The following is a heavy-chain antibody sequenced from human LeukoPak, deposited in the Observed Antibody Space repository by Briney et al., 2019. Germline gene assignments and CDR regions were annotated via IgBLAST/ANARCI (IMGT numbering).Heavy chain of an antibody. CDR2: INPSGGST. D-gene: IGHD5-18*01. CDR3: ARANSPEDYSYGRRLGSNWFDP. Sequence: ASVKVSCKASGYTFTSYYMHWVRQAPGQGLEWMGIINPSGGSTSYARKFQGRVTMTRDTSTSTVYMELSSLRSEDTAVYYCARANSPEDYSYGRRLGSNWFDPWGQGTLVTVSS. J-gene: IGHJ5*02. V-gene: IGHV1-46*01. CDR1: GYTFTSYY.